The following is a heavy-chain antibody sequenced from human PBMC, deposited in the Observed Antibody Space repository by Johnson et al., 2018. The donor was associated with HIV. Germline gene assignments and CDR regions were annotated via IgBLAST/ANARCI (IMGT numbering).Heavy chain of an antibody. Sequence: MHLVESGGGVVQPGRSLRLSCAASGFTVSSNYMSWVRQAPGKGLEWVSVIYSGGSTYYADSVKGRFTISRDNSKNTLYLQMNSLRAEDTAVYYCARDGPSAAVWGQGTMVTVSS. V-gene: IGHV3-53*01. CDR1: GFTVSSNY. D-gene: IGHD6-25*01. CDR2: IYSGGST. J-gene: IGHJ3*01. CDR3: ARDGPSAAV.